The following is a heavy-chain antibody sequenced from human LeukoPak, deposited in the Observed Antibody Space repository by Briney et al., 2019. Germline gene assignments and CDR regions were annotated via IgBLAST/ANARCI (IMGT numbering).Heavy chain of an antibody. Sequence: SETLSLTCAVYGGSFSGYYWSWIRQPPGKGLEWIGEINHSGSTNYNPSLKSRVTISIDTSKNQFSLKLSSVTAADTAVYYCARENSGSSYRKIFFDYWGQGTLVTVSS. J-gene: IGHJ4*02. V-gene: IGHV4-34*01. CDR3: ARENSGSSYRKIFFDY. CDR1: GGSFSGYY. D-gene: IGHD1-26*01. CDR2: INHSGST.